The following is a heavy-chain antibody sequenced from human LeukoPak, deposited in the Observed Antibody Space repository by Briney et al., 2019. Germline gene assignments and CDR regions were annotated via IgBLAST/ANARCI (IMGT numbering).Heavy chain of an antibody. V-gene: IGHV3-66*01. D-gene: IGHD4/OR15-4a*01. CDR3: AGATYADYSDFDP. CDR1: GFTASSNY. CDR2: IYSAGIT. J-gene: IGHJ5*02. Sequence: GGSLRLSCAASGFTASSNYIHLVRQAPVKGLDWGSSIYSAGITYYADSRKCRFTISRYNSKNTLYLQMNSLRAEDTALYYCAGATYADYSDFDPWGQGTLVTVSS.